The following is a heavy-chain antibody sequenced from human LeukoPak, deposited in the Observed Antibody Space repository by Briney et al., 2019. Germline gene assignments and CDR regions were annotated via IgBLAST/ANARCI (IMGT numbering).Heavy chain of an antibody. V-gene: IGHV1-2*02. J-gene: IGHJ4*01. CDR1: GYTFTGYY. CDR3: ARDGHPYNWNDFDY. CDR2: INPNTGGT. D-gene: IGHD1-1*01. Sequence: ASVKVSCKASGYTFTGYYMHWVRQAPGQGLEWMGWINPNTGGTYYAQSFQGRVTMTRDTSISTAYMELRSLKSDDTAVYYCARDGHPYNWNDFDYWGQGTLVTVSS.